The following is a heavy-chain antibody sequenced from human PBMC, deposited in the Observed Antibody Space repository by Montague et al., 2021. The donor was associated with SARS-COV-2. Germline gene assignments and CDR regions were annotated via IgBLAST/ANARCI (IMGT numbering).Heavy chain of an antibody. CDR2: VHYTGST. D-gene: IGHD1-1*01. J-gene: IGHJ4*02. V-gene: IGHV4-59*01. Sequence: SETLSLTCEVSGGSISSYYWSWIRQSPGKGLEWIGYVHYTGSTKYNPSLKTRVTLSLDTPKNQFSLKLRSVTAADTAVYYCARAQNTCFIANCVNYFEVWGQGALVTVSS. CDR3: ARAQNTCFIANCVNYFEV. CDR1: GGSISSYY.